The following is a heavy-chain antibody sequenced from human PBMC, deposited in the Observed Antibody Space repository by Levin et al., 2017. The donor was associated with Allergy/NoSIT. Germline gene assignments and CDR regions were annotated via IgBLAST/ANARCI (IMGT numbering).Heavy chain of an antibody. V-gene: IGHV3-7*01. Sequence: GGSLRLSCAASGFSFSNSWMDWVRQAPGRGLEWVANINQDGTERYFVDSVKDRFTISRDNAKNLLFLQMTSLRVEDTAVYYCTRSLNSWGQGTLVTVSS. D-gene: IGHD3-10*01. CDR3: TRSLNS. CDR2: INQDGTER. J-gene: IGHJ4*02. CDR1: GFSFSNSW.